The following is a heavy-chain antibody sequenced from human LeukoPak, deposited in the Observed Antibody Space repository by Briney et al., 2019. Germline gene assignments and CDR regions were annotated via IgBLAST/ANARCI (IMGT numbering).Heavy chain of an antibody. D-gene: IGHD6-13*01. Sequence: GGSLRLSCAASGFTFSSYAMSWVRQAPGKGLEWVSAISGSGGSTYYADSVKGRFTISRDNSKNTLYLQMNSLRAEDTAVYYCARGPGGGSSWYDYWGQGTLVTVSS. CDR2: ISGSGGST. V-gene: IGHV3-23*01. CDR3: ARGPGGGSSWYDY. J-gene: IGHJ4*02. CDR1: GFTFSSYA.